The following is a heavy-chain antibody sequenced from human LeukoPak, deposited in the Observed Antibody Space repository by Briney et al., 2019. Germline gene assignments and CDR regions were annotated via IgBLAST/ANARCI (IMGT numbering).Heavy chain of an antibody. D-gene: IGHD4-23*01. CDR2: ISSNGGST. CDR3: ARGPIRDYGGNSGDY. Sequence: GGSLRLSCAASGFTFSSYAMHWVRQAPGKGLEYVSAISSNGGSTYYANSVKGRFTISRDNSKNTLYLQMGSLRAEDMAVYYCARGPIRDYGGNSGDYWGQGTLVTVSS. V-gene: IGHV3-64*01. CDR1: GFTFSSYA. J-gene: IGHJ4*02.